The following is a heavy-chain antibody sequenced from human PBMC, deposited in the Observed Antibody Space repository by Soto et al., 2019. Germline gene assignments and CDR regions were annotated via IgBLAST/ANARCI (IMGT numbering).Heavy chain of an antibody. D-gene: IGHD2-2*03. J-gene: IGHJ4*02. CDR2: IHYNGNT. CDR1: GGSISSGGSS. V-gene: IGHV4-61*03. CDR3: AREGNLGRWIQPLDS. Sequence: SETLSLTCAVSGGSISSGGSSWSWLRQPPGKGLEWIGNIHYNGNTKYSPSLKSRVTMSVDTSKNHFSLKLISVTTADTAVYFCAREGNLGRWIQPLDSWGQGTLVTVSS.